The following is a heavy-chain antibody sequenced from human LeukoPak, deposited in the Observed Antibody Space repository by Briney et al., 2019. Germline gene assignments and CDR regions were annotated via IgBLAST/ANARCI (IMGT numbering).Heavy chain of an antibody. V-gene: IGHV3-30-3*01. D-gene: IGHD3-3*01. Sequence: GGSLRLSCAASGFTFSSYAMHWVRQAPGKGLEWVAVISYDGSNKYYADSVKGRFTISRDNSKNTLYLQMNSLRAEDTAVYYCARVNYDFWSGYPDYFDYWGQGTLVTVSS. CDR3: ARVNYDFWSGYPDYFDY. CDR1: GFTFSSYA. CDR2: ISYDGSNK. J-gene: IGHJ4*02.